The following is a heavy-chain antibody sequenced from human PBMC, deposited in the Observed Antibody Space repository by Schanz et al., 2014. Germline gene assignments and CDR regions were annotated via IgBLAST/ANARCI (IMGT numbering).Heavy chain of an antibody. Sequence: QVQLLQSGAEVKKPGASMKVSCKASGYTFTNFFLHWVRQAPGQGLEWMGIINPSGGSTRYGQKFQGRITVTTDTSTSTVYLELSSLRSDDTAVYYCGRGFSRSYIDFWGQGTLITGSS. CDR3: GRGFSRSYIDF. CDR2: INPSGGST. D-gene: IGHD6-6*01. J-gene: IGHJ4*02. V-gene: IGHV1-46*03. CDR1: GYTFTNFF.